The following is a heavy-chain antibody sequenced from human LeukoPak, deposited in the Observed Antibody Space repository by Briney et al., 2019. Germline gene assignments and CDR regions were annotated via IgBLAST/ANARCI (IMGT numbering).Heavy chain of an antibody. CDR1: GYTFANYD. V-gene: IGHV1-8*03. CDR2: INTNSGNS. J-gene: IGHJ4*02. Sequence: SVKVSCKASGYTFANYDITWVRQATGQGLEWMGWINTNSGNSGYAQKFQGRVTITRDTSIRTAYMELTNLTSEDTAVYYCARARGSLANLGGDCPTPFDLRGPGTLVTVPS. D-gene: IGHD2-21*02. CDR3: ARARGSLANLGGDCPTPFDL.